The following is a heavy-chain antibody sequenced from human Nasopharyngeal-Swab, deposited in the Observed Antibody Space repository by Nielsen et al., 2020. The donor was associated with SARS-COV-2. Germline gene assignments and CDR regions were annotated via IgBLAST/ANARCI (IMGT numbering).Heavy chain of an antibody. V-gene: IGHV3-30-3*01. CDR2: ISYDGSKK. D-gene: IGHD6-13*01. CDR3: ARDQGSSRYTYCYYYGMDV. CDR1: GFTFSSYA. J-gene: IGHJ6*02. Sequence: GGSLRLSCAASGFTFSSYAMHWVRQAPGKGLEWVAVISYDGSKKYYADSVKGQFTISRDNSKNTLYLQMNSLRAEDTAVYYCARDQGSSRYTYCYYYGMDVWGQGTMVTVSS.